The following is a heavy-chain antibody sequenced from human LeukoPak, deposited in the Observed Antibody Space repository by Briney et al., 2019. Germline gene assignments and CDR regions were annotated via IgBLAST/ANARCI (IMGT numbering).Heavy chain of an antibody. V-gene: IGHV3-48*01. CDR1: GFTFSSYS. CDR2: ISSSSSTI. J-gene: IGHJ1*01. D-gene: IGHD6-13*01. CDR3: ASSGYSSSWYSEYFQH. Sequence: GGSLRLSCAASGFTFSSYSMNWVRQAPGKGLEWVSYISSSSSTIYYADSVKGRFTISRDNAKNSLYLQMDSLRADDTAVYYCASSGYSSSWYSEYFQHWGQGTLVTVSS.